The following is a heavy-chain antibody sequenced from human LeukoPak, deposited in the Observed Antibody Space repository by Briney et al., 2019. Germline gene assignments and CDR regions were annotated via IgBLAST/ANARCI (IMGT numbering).Heavy chain of an antibody. CDR1: GFTFSSYS. CDR3: ARDRTYGSSLGGIDG. D-gene: IGHD6-6*01. V-gene: IGHV3-21*01. J-gene: IGHJ6*04. Sequence: GGSLRLSCAASGFTFSSYSMNWVRQAPGKGLEWVSSISSSSSYIYYADSVKGRFTICRDNAKNSLYLQMNSLRAEDTAVYYSARDRTYGSSLGGIDGWGKGTTVTVSS. CDR2: ISSSSSYI.